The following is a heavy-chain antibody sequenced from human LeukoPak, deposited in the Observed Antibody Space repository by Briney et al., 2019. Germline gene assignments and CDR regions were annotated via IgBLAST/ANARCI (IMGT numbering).Heavy chain of an antibody. CDR2: IYYSGST. CDR3: ARGGEMVTTQGQFDP. D-gene: IGHD4-17*01. CDR1: GGSISSYY. J-gene: IGHJ5*02. Sequence: SETLSLTCTVSGGSISSYYWSWIRQPPGKGLEWIGYIYYSGSTNYNPSLKSRVTISVDTSKNQFSLKLSSVTAADTAVYYRARGGEMVTTQGQFDPWGQGTLVTVSS. V-gene: IGHV4-59*01.